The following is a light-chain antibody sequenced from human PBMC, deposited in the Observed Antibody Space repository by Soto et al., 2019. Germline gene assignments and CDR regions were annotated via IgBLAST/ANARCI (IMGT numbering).Light chain of an antibody. V-gene: IGKV3-20*01. CDR3: QQYGSSPPT. Sequence: EIVLTQSPGTLSLSPGERATLSCRASQSVSSSYLAWYQQKPGQAPRLLIYGASSRATGIPDRFSGSGSGTHLTLTIRRLEHEGSAVHYCQQYGSSPPTFGQGPKVEIK. J-gene: IGKJ1*01. CDR2: GAS. CDR1: QSVSSSY.